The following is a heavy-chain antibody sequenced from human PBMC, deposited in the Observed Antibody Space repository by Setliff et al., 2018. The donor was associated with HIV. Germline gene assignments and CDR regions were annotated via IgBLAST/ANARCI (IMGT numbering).Heavy chain of an antibody. Sequence: GGSLRLSCAASGFTFSNYDMNWVSQAPGKGLEWVSSISSSSTYIFYADSVKGRFTISRDNAKNSLYLQMSSLRAEDTAVYYCARGYDILTGTYWGQGTLVTVSS. CDR2: ISSSSTYI. CDR1: GFTFSNYD. D-gene: IGHD3-9*01. J-gene: IGHJ4*02. V-gene: IGHV3-21*01. CDR3: ARGYDILTGTY.